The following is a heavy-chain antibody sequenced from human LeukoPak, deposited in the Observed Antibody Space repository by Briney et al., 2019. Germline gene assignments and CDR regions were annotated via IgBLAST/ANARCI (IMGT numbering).Heavy chain of an antibody. D-gene: IGHD3-9*01. J-gene: IGHJ4*02. Sequence: PSETLSPTCTVSGGSISSSRYQWGWIRQPPGKALEWIGTIYYSGNSYYNPSLKSRVTISGDTSKNQFSLTLTSVTAADTAVYYCARQDTFYDILPGYYLDYWGQGTLVTVSS. CDR2: IYYSGNS. V-gene: IGHV4-39*01. CDR3: ARQDTFYDILPGYYLDY. CDR1: GGSISSSRYQ.